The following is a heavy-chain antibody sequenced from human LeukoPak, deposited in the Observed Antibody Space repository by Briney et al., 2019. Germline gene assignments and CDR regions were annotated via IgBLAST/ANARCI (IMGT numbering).Heavy chain of an antibody. Sequence: ASVKVSCKASGYTFTGYYMHWVRQAPGQGLEWMGRINPNSGGINYAQKFQGRVTMTRDTSISTAYMELSRLRSDDTAVYYCASRTSGSYSDYWGQGTLVTVSS. CDR3: ASRTSGSYSDY. CDR1: GYTFTGYY. CDR2: INPNSGGI. D-gene: IGHD1-26*01. V-gene: IGHV1-2*06. J-gene: IGHJ4*02.